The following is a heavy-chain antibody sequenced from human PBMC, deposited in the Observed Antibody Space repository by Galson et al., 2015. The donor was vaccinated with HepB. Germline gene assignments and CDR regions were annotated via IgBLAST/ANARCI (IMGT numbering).Heavy chain of an antibody. CDR1: GFTFSSYG. Sequence: YLRLSCAAAGFTFSSYGMHWGRQAPGKGLEWVAVIWYDGSNKYYADSVKGRFTISRDNSKNTLYLQMSSLSAEDTAVYYWARGLHSYRGPAARSPCDYWGQGTLVTVSS. CDR2: IWYDGSNK. CDR3: ARGLHSYRGPAARSPCDY. D-gene: IGHD2-2*01. J-gene: IGHJ4*02. V-gene: IGHV3-33*01.